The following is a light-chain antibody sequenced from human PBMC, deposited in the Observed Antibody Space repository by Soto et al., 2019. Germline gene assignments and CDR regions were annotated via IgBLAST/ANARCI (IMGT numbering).Light chain of an antibody. CDR1: SNDVGGFNL. J-gene: IGLJ2*01. CDR2: EAT. V-gene: IGLV2-23*02. Sequence: QSALTQPASVSGSPGQSITISCTGTSNDVGGFNLVSWYQQLPGKDPKLIIYEATKRPSGVSNRFSGSKSGNTASMTISGLQAEDEADYFCCSYARSSTVLFGGGTKVTVL. CDR3: CSYARSSTVL.